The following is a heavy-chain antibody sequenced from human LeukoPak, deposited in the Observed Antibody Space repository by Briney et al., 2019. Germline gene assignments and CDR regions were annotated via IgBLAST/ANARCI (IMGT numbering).Heavy chain of an antibody. Sequence: GGSLRLSCAASGFTFSDYYMSWIRQAPGQGLEWVSYISSSGSTIYYADSVKGRFTISRDNAKNSLYLQMNSLRAEDTAVYYCARVGPPYYYDSSGYYLDYWGQGTLVTASS. CDR2: ISSSGSTI. CDR3: ARVGPPYYYDSSGYYLDY. CDR1: GFTFSDYY. D-gene: IGHD3-22*01. V-gene: IGHV3-11*01. J-gene: IGHJ4*02.